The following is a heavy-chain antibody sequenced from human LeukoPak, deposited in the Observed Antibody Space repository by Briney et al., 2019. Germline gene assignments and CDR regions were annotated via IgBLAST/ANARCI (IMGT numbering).Heavy chain of an antibody. CDR3: AMAYSSSWYYFDY. CDR2: IYYSGST. V-gene: IGHV4-59*01. Sequence: SETLSLTCTVSGGSIRGYFWTWIRQPPGKGLEWIGYIYYSGSTNYNPSRKSRVTIAVDTSKSQFSLRLNSVTAADTAVYYCAMAYSSSWYYFDYWGQGTLVTVSS. CDR1: GGSIRGYF. D-gene: IGHD6-13*01. J-gene: IGHJ4*02.